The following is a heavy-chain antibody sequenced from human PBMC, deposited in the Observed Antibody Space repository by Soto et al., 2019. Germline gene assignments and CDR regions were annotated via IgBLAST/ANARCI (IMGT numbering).Heavy chain of an antibody. CDR1: GFTLSSYG. Sequence: SMRVSCAASGFTLSSYGMHCVRQAPGKGLEWVAVISYDGTNKYYADSVKCRFTMSRDHSTNTLYRKMNSLRVEDTAVYYCAKDPSDILVVPAARQYYYYYRDVWCKGPTVT. D-gene: IGHD2-2*01. CDR3: AKDPSDILVVPAARQYYYYYRDV. J-gene: IGHJ6*03. V-gene: IGHV3-30*18. CDR2: ISYDGTNK.